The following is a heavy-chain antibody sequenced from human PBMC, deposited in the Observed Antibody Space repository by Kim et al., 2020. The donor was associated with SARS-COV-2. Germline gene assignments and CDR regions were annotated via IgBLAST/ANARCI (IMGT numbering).Heavy chain of an antibody. J-gene: IGHJ4*03. V-gene: IGHV3-30*18. D-gene: IGHD2-15*01. CDR1: GFTFSSYG. Sequence: GGSLRLSCAASGFTFSSYGMHWVRQAPGKGLEWVAVISYDGSNKYYADSVKGRFTISRDNSKNTLYLQMNSLRAEDTAVYYCAKAPCRDGFNLFFDYWGQGTPGTVSS. CDR2: ISYDGSNK. CDR3: AKAPCRDGFNLFFDY.